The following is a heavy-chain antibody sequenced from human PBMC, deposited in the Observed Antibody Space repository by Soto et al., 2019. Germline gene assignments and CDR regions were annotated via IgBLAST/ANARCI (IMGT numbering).Heavy chain of an antibody. CDR1: ASIFKGYG. CDR2: IWYDGSNK. CDR3: ARDNNTGWVNWFDP. V-gene: IGHV3-33*08. J-gene: IGHJ5*02. Sequence: PGGSLRLSCAASASIFKGYGMHWVRQAPGKGLEWVAVIWYDGSNKYYADSVKGRFTISRDNSKNTLYLQMNSLRAEDTAVYYCARDNNTGWVNWFDPWGQGTLVTVSS. D-gene: IGHD5-18*01.